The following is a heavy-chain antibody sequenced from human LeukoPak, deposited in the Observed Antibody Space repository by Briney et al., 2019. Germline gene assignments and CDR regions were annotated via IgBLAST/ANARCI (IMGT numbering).Heavy chain of an antibody. V-gene: IGHV4-59*01. CDR3: ARSGNYDFWSGYYTIDY. CDR1: GGSISSYY. Sequence: PSETLSLTCTVSGGSISSYYWSWIRQPPGKVLEWIGYIYYSGSTNYNPSLKSRVTISVDTSKNQFSLKLSSVTAADTAVYYCARSGNYDFWSGYYTIDYWGQGTLVTVSS. J-gene: IGHJ4*02. CDR2: IYYSGST. D-gene: IGHD3-3*01.